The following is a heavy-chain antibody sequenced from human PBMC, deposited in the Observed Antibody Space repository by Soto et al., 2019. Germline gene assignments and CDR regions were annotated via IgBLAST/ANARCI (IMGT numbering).Heavy chain of an antibody. V-gene: IGHV4-59*01. CDR2: IYYSGST. J-gene: IGHJ5*02. Sequence: AETLSLTCAVSGGSISSYYWSWVRQPPGKGLEWIGYIYYSGSTNYNPSLKSRVTISVDTSKNQFSLKLSSVTAADTAVYYCARDARGWFDPWGQGTLVTVSS. CDR3: ARDARGWFDP. CDR1: GGSISSYY.